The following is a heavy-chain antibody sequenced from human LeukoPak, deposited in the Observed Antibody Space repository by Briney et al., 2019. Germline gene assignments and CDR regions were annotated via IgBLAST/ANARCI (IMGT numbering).Heavy chain of an antibody. D-gene: IGHD6-19*01. V-gene: IGHV3-23*01. CDR3: ARAHMLGSGWPSKQFYFDY. J-gene: IGHJ4*02. CDR1: GFTFSSFA. CDR2: ITYSGGST. Sequence: GGSLRLSCAASGFTFSSFAMSWVRQAPGRGLEWVSGITYSGGSTYYADSVKGRFTISRDNSKNTLYLQMNSLRAEDTAVYYCARAHMLGSGWPSKQFYFDYWGQGTLVTVSS.